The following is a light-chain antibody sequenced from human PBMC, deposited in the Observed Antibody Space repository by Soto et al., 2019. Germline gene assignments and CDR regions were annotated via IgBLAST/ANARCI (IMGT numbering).Light chain of an antibody. CDR2: DAS. CDR1: QSVSSN. V-gene: IGKV3-11*01. J-gene: IGKJ5*01. CDR3: QQRSNWPT. Sequence: EIVITQSPANLSVSPGERATLSCRASQSVSSNLAWYQQKPGQAPXLLIYDASNRATGIPARFSGSGSGTEFTLTISSLEPEDFAVYYCQQRSNWPTFGQGTRLENK.